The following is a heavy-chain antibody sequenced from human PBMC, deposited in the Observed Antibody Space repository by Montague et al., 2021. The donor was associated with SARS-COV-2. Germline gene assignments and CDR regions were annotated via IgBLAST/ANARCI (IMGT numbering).Heavy chain of an antibody. CDR1: GGSISSYY. J-gene: IGHJ5*02. CDR3: ARLESGDCSSGSCYSSWFDP. D-gene: IGHD2-15*01. CDR2: IYYSGST. Sequence: SETLSLTCTVSGGSISSYYWSWIRQPPGKGLEWIGYIYYSGSTNYNPSLKSRVTISVDTSKNQFSLKLSSATAADTAVYYCARLESGDCSSGSCYSSWFDPWGQGTLVTVSS. V-gene: IGHV4-59*08.